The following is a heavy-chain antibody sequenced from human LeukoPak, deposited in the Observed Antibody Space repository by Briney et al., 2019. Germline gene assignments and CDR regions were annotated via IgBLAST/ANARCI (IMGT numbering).Heavy chain of an antibody. J-gene: IGHJ4*02. CDR1: GGSFSGYY. D-gene: IGHD3-22*01. Sequence: PSETLSLTCAVYGGSFSGYYWNWIRQPPGKGLEWIGEISHSGSTNYNPSLKSRVTISVDTSKDQFSLKLSSVTAADTAVYYCASMIVTDYWGQGTLVTVSS. CDR2: ISHSGST. CDR3: ASMIVTDY. V-gene: IGHV4-34*01.